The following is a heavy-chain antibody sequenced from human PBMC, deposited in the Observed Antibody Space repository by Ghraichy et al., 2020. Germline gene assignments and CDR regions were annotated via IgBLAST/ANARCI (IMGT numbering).Heavy chain of an antibody. Sequence: SQTRSLTCAISGYSVSSKSAAWNWIRQSPSGGLEWLGRTYYRSKWYSDYAVSVRSRITINPDTSKNQYSLQLNSVTPEDTAVYYCARYTSSWFLDNWGQGTLVIVSS. CDR1: GYSVSSKSAA. D-gene: IGHD6-13*01. CDR2: TYYRSKWYS. V-gene: IGHV6-1*01. CDR3: ARYTSSWFLDN. J-gene: IGHJ4*02.